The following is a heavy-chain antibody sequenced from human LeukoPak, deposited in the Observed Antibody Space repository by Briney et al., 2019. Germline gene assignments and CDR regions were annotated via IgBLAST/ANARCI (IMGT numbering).Heavy chain of an antibody. J-gene: IGHJ6*03. D-gene: IGHD6-13*01. CDR2: ISACNGNT. V-gene: IGHV1-18*01. Sequence: ASVKVSCKASGYTFTSYGISWVRQAPGQGLEWMGWISACNGNTNYAQKLQGRVTMTTDTSTSTAYMELRSLRSDDTAVYYCARDRHSSSWGTYYYYYYMDVWGKGTTVTVSS. CDR3: ARDRHSSSWGTYYYYYYMDV. CDR1: GYTFTSYG.